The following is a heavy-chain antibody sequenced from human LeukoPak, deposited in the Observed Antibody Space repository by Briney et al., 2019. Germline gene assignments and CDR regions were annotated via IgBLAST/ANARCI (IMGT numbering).Heavy chain of an antibody. J-gene: IGHJ4*02. D-gene: IGHD2-8*01. Sequence: PGGSLRLFCATSGFPFSDFSMSWVRQAPGKGLVWISTTNSGGTSTYYAESVKGRFTISRDNSKNTLYLQMSSLRVEDTAVYYCAKQSYARALGEGGPGTLVSVSS. V-gene: IGHV3-23*01. CDR1: GFPFSDFS. CDR2: TNSGGTST. CDR3: AKQSYARALGE.